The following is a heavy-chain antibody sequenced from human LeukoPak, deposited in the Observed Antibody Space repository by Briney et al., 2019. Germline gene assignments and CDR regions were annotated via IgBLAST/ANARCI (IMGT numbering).Heavy chain of an antibody. D-gene: IGHD6-13*01. Sequence: SETLSLTCTVSGGSISSGGYYWSWIRQHPGKGLEWIGYIYYSGSTYYNPSLKSQVTISVDTSKNQFSLKLSSVTAADTAVYYCARAGGAAAGQLDVWGQGTTVTVSS. V-gene: IGHV4-31*01. CDR1: GGSISSGGYY. CDR3: ARAGGAAAGQLDV. J-gene: IGHJ6*02. CDR2: IYYSGST.